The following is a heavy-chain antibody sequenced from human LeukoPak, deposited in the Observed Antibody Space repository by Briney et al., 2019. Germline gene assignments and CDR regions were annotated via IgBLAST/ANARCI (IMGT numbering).Heavy chain of an antibody. CDR2: IRIGGGGT. CDR1: GFTITNYA. D-gene: IGHD2-2*01. CDR3: ATRSTSDFWFFDS. J-gene: IGHJ4*02. Sequence: PGGSLRLSCAASGFTITNYAMTWVRQAPGKGLEWVSAIRIGGGGTEYADSAKGRFTISRDTSNNTLYLQMNSLRVEDTALYYCATRSTSDFWFFDSWGQGTLVTVSS. V-gene: IGHV3-23*01.